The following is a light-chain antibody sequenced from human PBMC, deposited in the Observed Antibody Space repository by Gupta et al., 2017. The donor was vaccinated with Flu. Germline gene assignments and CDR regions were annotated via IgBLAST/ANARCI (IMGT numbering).Light chain of an antibody. Sequence: QSALTQPASVSGSPGQWITISCTGTSSDVGRYNYVSWYQQRPGQAPKLMISEVTNRPSGVSDRFSGSKSGNTASLTISGLQAEDEANYYCSSYTSSNTLVFGGGTKLTVL. CDR3: SSYTSSNTLV. CDR2: EVT. CDR1: SSDVGRYNY. V-gene: IGLV2-14*01. J-gene: IGLJ3*02.